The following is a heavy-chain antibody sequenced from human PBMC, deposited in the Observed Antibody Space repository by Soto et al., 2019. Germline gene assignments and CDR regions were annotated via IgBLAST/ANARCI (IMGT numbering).Heavy chain of an antibody. CDR1: GFTFSSYA. CDR3: ARDLRYCTNGVCYWCPLDYYYYGMDV. J-gene: IGHJ6*02. CDR2: ISYDGSNK. Sequence: PGGSLRLSCAASGFTFSSYAMHWVRQAPGKGLEWVAVISYDGSNKYYADSVKGRFTISRDNSKNTLYLQMNSLRAEDTAVYYCARDLRYCTNGVCYWCPLDYYYYGMDVWGQGTTVTVSS. D-gene: IGHD2-8*01. V-gene: IGHV3-30-3*01.